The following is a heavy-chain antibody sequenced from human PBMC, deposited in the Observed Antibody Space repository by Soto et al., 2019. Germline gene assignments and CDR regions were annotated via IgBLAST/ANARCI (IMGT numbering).Heavy chain of an antibody. CDR2: IWYDGSNK. D-gene: IGHD3-16*01. V-gene: IGHV3-33*01. CDR3: ARGWGSYSYYMDV. Sequence: QVQLVESGGGVVQPGRSLRLSCGASGFSFSSSGMHWVRQTPGKGLEWVAVIWYDGSNKYYADSVKGRFTISRDNSKNTLYLQMNTLRAEDTAVYYCARGWGSYSYYMDVWGKGTTVTVSS. CDR1: GFSFSSSG. J-gene: IGHJ6*03.